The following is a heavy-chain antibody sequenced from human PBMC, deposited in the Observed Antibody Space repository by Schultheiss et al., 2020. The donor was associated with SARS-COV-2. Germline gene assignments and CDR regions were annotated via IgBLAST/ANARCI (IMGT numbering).Heavy chain of an antibody. V-gene: IGHV3-21*01. CDR1: GFTFSSYS. J-gene: IGHJ6*02. Sequence: GGSLRLSCAASGFTFSSYSMNWVRQAPGKGLEWVSSISSSSSYIYYADSVKGRFTISRDNAKNSLYLQMNSLRAEDTAVYYCARDKADWLLSYYYYGMDVWGQGTTVTVSS. CDR3: ARDKADWLLSYYYYGMDV. D-gene: IGHD3-9*01. CDR2: ISSSSSYI.